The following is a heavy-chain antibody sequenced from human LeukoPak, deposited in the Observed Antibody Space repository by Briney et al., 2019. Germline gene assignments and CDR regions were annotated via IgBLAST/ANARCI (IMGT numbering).Heavy chain of an antibody. D-gene: IGHD6-13*01. Sequence: GASVKVSCKASGYTFTGYYMHWVRQAPGQGLEWMGWINPNSGGTNYAQKFQGRVTMTRNTSISTAYMELSSLRSEDTAVYYCARADSSSWPNNYYYYYGTDVWGQGTTVTVSS. V-gene: IGHV1-2*02. CDR1: GYTFTGYY. CDR2: INPNSGGT. J-gene: IGHJ6*02. CDR3: ARADSSSWPNNYYYYYGTDV.